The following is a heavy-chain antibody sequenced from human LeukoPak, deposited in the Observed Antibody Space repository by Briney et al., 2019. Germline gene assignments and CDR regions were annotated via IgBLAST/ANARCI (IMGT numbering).Heavy chain of an antibody. Sequence: GRSLRLSCAASGFTFTTYVIRWVSQAAGKGMEWVAVISLPGSIHTYAASVMARFTISRDNSKNTVYLQMHSLKTEGPPVYYCPRDRAVALPTYYYFMDLWGKGTTVTLSS. V-gene: IGHV3-30*14. J-gene: IGHJ6*03. CDR3: PRDRAVALPTYYYFMDL. CDR1: GFTFTTYV. CDR2: ISLPGSIH. D-gene: IGHD2-15*01.